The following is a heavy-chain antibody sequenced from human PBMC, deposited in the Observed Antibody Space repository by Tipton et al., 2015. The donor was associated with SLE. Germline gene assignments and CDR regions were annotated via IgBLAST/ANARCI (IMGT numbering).Heavy chain of an antibody. J-gene: IGHJ3*02. D-gene: IGHD5-24*01. CDR2: IYYSGNT. CDR1: GGSISSSAYT. Sequence: TLSLTCTVSGGSISSSAYTWGWLRQPPGQGLGWIGRIYYSGNTYYNLSLKSRVTISVDTSKNQFSLKMSPVTAADTAVYYCARDRGSLGAFDNWGQGTMDRVSS. V-gene: IGHV4-39*07. CDR3: ARDRGSLGAFDN.